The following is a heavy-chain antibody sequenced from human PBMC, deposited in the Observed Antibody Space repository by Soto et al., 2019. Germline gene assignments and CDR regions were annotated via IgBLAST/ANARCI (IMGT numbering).Heavy chain of an antibody. CDR2: IDGDGSNT. D-gene: IGHD1-26*01. Sequence: PGGSLRLSCAASGFTFRTYLMQWVRQSPGKGLVWVSRIDGDGSNTVYADSVRGRFTTSRDSAKNTLYLQVNSLRAEDTAMHYCVRDTTYWGQGTLVTVSS. V-gene: IGHV3-74*01. CDR3: VRDTTY. CDR1: GFTFRTYL. J-gene: IGHJ4*02.